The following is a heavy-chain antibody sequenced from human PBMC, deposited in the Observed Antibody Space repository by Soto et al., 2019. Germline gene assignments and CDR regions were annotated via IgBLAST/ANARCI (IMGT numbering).Heavy chain of an antibody. CDR3: ARVRKLLFDY. V-gene: IGHV1-69*01. CDR2: IIPIFGTA. D-gene: IGHD1-7*01. J-gene: IGHJ4*02. Sequence: FSSYAISWVRQAPGQGLEWMGGIIPIFGTANYAQKFQGRVTITADESTSTAYMELSSLRSEDTAVYYCARVRKLLFDYWGQGTLVTVSS. CDR1: FSSYA.